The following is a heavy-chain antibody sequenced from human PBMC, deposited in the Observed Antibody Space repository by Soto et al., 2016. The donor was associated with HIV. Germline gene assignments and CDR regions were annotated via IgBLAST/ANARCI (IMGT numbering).Heavy chain of an antibody. CDR1: GFTFSSYA. V-gene: IGHV3-23*01. CDR2: ISGSGGST. Sequence: EVQLLESGGGLVQPGGSLRLSCAASGFTFSSYAMSWVRQAPGKGLEWVSAISGSGGSTYYADSVKGRFTISRDNSKNTLYLQMNSLRAEDTAVYYCAKVPENSSSWSSDAFDIWGQGTMVTVSS. D-gene: IGHD6-13*01. CDR3: AKVPENSSSWSSDAFDI. J-gene: IGHJ3*02.